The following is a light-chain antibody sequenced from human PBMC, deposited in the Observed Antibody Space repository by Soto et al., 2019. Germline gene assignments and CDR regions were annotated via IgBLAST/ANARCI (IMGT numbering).Light chain of an antibody. Sequence: PRVGATRSSRSRQSVRSNLAWYQQKPGQAPPLLIYDASTRATGIPARFSGSGCGTEFILALGILPYADFGADVCSPHNSWPPLTFGPGTRLEIK. CDR2: DAS. J-gene: IGKJ5*01. CDR1: QSVRSN. V-gene: IGKV3D-15*01. CDR3: SPHNSWPPLT.